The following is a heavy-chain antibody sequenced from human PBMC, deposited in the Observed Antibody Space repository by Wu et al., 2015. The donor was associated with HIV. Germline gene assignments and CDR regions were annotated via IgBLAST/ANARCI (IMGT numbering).Heavy chain of an antibody. V-gene: IGHV4-34*01. CDR1: GGSFSGYY. J-gene: IGHJ6*03. Sequence: QVQLQQWGAGLLKPSETLSLTCAVYGGSFSGYYWSWIRQPPGKGPEWIGEINHSGSTNYNPSLKSRVTISVDTSKNQFSLKLSSVTAADTAVYYCARAVRVGYYYYYMDVWGKGTTVTVSS. D-gene: IGHD3-10*01. CDR2: INHSGST. CDR3: ARAVRVGYYYYYMDV.